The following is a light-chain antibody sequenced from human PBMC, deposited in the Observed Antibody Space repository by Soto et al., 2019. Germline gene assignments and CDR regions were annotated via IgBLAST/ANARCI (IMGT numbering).Light chain of an antibody. J-gene: IGKJ4*01. CDR3: QQRYHGLT. V-gene: IGKV3D-15*01. CDR1: QSVSSN. Sequence: EIGMTQSPATLTGSPGERATLSCRASQSVSSNLAWCRQRPGQAPRSVIYCASNRATGIPARFSGSGSGTEFTLTISSLQTEDFGVYYCQQRYHGLTFGGGTKVDIK. CDR2: CAS.